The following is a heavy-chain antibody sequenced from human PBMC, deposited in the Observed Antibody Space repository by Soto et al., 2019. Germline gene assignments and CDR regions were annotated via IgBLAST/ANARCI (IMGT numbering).Heavy chain of an antibody. CDR2: VSFDGSNK. CDR1: GFTFNYYP. V-gene: IGHV3-30-3*01. CDR3: ARLPGPLVAVLHICPLDGREAMSDVDV. Sequence: QMQLVESGGGVVQPGGSLRLSCAASGFTFNYYPMHWVRQAPGKGLEWVAVVSFDGSNKYYADSVKGRFTISKDNSKNTLYLQMNSLRREDTAVYYCARLPGPLVAVLHICPLDGREAMSDVDVWGQGTTVTVSS. J-gene: IGHJ6*02. D-gene: IGHD6-19*01.